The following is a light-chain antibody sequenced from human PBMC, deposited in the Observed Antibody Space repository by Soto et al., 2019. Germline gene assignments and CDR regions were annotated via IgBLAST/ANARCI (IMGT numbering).Light chain of an antibody. CDR1: QPVRGG. Sequence: EVVMTQSPATLSTSPGERATVSWRASQPVRGGLARYPQGAGQAPRLLIYGASTRATGIPARFSGSGSGTEFTLTISSLQSEDFAVYYCQQYYNWPPWTFGQGTKVDI. V-gene: IGKV3-15*01. CDR2: GAS. CDR3: QQYYNWPPWT. J-gene: IGKJ1*01.